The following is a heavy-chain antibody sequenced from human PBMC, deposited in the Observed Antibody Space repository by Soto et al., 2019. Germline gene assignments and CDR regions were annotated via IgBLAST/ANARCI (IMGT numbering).Heavy chain of an antibody. CDR2: INHSGST. D-gene: IGHD3-10*01. Sequence: SETLSLTCAVYGGSFSCYYWSWIRQPPGKGLEWIGEINHSGSTNYNPSLKSRVTISVDTSKNQFSLKLSSVTAADTAVYYCARAGSGSNPLYYYYGMDVWGQGTTVTVSS. CDR3: ARAGSGSNPLYYYYGMDV. CDR1: GGSFSCYY. V-gene: IGHV4-34*01. J-gene: IGHJ6*02.